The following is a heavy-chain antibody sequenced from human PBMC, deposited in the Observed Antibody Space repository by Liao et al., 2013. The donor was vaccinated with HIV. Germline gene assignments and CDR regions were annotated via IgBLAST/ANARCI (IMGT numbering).Heavy chain of an antibody. D-gene: IGHD3-10*01. V-gene: IGHV4-34*01. Sequence: QVQLQQWGAGLLKPSETLSLTCAVYGGSFSGHHWSWIRQPPGKGLEWIGEINHRGSTNYNPSLKSRVTISEDTSKNQFSLKLSSVTAADTAVYYCARGPTTYYYGSGSRYYYMDVWGQRDHGHRLL. CDR1: GGSFSGHH. CDR3: ARGPTTYYYGSGSRYYYMDV. J-gene: IGHJ6*03. CDR2: INHRGST.